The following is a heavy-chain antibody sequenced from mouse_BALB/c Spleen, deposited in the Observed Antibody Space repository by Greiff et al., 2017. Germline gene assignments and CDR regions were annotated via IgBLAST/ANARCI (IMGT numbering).Heavy chain of an antibody. J-gene: IGHJ3*01. CDR1: GYTFTSYT. CDR2: INPSSGYT. V-gene: IGHV1-4*02. D-gene: IGHD2-1*01. Sequence: QVQLQQSAAELARPGASVKMSCKASGYTFTSYTMHWVKQRPGQGLEWIGYINPSSGYTEYNQKFKDKTTLTADKSSSTAYMQLSSLTSEDSAVYYCASGGNYWFAYWGQGTLVTVSA. CDR3: ASGGNYWFAY.